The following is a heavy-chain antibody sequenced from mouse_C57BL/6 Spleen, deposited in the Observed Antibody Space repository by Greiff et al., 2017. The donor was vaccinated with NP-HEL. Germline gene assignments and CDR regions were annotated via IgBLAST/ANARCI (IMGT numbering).Heavy chain of an antibody. CDR1: GYTFTDYY. CDR2: INPNNGGT. Sequence: VQLQQSGPELVKPGASVKISCKASGYTFTDYYMNWVKQSHGKSLEWIGDINPNNGGTSYNQKFKGKATLTVDKSSSTAYMELRSLTSEDSAVYYCARRSSYVGWYFDVWGTGTTVTVSS. CDR3: ARRSSYVGWYFDV. V-gene: IGHV1-26*01. D-gene: IGHD1-1*01. J-gene: IGHJ1*03.